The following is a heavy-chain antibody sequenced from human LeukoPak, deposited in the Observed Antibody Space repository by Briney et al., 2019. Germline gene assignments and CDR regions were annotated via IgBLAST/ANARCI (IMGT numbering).Heavy chain of an antibody. J-gene: IGHJ1*01. D-gene: IGHD3-22*01. CDR2: ISAYNGNT. V-gene: IGHV1-18*01. CDR1: GYTFTSYG. CDR3: ARDLNSSGYYSFQH. Sequence: AASVKVSCKASGYTFTSYGISWVRQAPGQGLEWMGWISAYNGNTNYVQKLQGRVTMTTDTSTSTAYMELRSLRSDDTAVYYCARDLNSSGYYSFQHWGQGTLVTVSS.